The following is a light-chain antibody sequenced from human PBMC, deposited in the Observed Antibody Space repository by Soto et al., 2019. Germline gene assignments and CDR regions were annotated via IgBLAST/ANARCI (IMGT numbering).Light chain of an antibody. V-gene: IGKV1-5*01. Sequence: DIQMTQSPSTLSASVGDRVTITCRASQSISSWLAWYQQKPGKAPKLLIYDASSLESGVPSRFSGSGSGTEFTLTISSLQPDDFVTYYCQQYTSYSPWTFGQGTTVEIK. CDR2: DAS. CDR3: QQYTSYSPWT. CDR1: QSISSW. J-gene: IGKJ1*01.